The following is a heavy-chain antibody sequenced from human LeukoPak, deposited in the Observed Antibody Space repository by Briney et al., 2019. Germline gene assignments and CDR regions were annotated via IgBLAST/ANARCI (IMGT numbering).Heavy chain of an antibody. Sequence: GGSLRLSCAASGFTFSSYWMYWVRQAPGKGPVWVARINTDGSSLNYADSVKGRFTISRDNAKNTLYLQMNSLGAEDTAVYYCARRINYYDSSGYYYVRYFDSWGQGTLVAVSS. CDR1: GFTFSSYW. D-gene: IGHD3-22*01. V-gene: IGHV3-74*01. J-gene: IGHJ4*02. CDR3: ARRINYYDSSGYYYVRYFDS. CDR2: INTDGSSL.